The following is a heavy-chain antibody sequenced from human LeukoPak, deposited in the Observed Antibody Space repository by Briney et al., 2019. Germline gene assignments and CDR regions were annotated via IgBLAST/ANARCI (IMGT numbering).Heavy chain of an antibody. CDR3: ARDRFPRYYYDSSGYGKFDY. CDR2: ISAYNGNT. CDR1: GYTFTSYG. D-gene: IGHD3-22*01. Sequence: GASVKVSCKASGYTFTSYGISWVRQAPGQGLEWMGWISAYNGNTNCAQKLQGRVTMTTDTSTSTAYMELRSLRSDDTAVYYCARDRFPRYYYDSSGYGKFDYWGQGTLVTVSS. J-gene: IGHJ4*02. V-gene: IGHV1-18*01.